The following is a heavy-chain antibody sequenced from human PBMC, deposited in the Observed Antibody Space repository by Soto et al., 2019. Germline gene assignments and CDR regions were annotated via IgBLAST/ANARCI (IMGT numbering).Heavy chain of an antibody. CDR2: ISAYNGNT. Sequence: QVQLVQSGAEVKKPGASVKVSCKASGYTFTSYGISWVRQAPGQGLEWMGWISAYNGNTSYAEKLQGRVTMTTDTSTSTAYQVLSSLRSADTAAYYFARDHRGATDAFDIWGQGTMVTVSS. CDR1: GYTFTSYG. V-gene: IGHV1-18*01. D-gene: IGHD3-10*01. CDR3: ARDHRGATDAFDI. J-gene: IGHJ3*02.